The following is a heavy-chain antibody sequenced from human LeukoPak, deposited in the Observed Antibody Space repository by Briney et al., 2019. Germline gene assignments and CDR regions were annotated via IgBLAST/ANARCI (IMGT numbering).Heavy chain of an antibody. Sequence: GESLKISCKGAGYSFTSYWIGWVRQMPGKALEWMGIIHPGDSDTRYSPSFQGQVTISVDKSVSTAYLQWSSLKASDTAMYYCAGLSHRYFDYWGQGTLVTVSS. CDR1: GYSFTSYW. CDR2: IHPGDSDT. J-gene: IGHJ4*02. CDR3: AGLSHRYFDY. D-gene: IGHD1-14*01. V-gene: IGHV5-51*01.